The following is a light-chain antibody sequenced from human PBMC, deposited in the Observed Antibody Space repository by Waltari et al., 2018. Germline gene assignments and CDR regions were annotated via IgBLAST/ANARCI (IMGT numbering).Light chain of an antibody. Sequence: EIVLTQSPATLSLSPGERATLSCRASQSVSSFLAWYQQKPGKAPRLVIYAASNRATGIPARFSGSGSGTDFTLTISSLEPEDFAVYYCQQRSNWPPLTFGGGTKVEIK. J-gene: IGKJ4*01. CDR1: QSVSSF. V-gene: IGKV3-11*01. CDR3: QQRSNWPPLT. CDR2: AAS.